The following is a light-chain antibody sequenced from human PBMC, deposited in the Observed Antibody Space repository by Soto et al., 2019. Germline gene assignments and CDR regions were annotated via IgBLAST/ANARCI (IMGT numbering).Light chain of an antibody. CDR3: HQFGSSPGT. CDR2: GTS. V-gene: IGKV3-20*01. Sequence: EIVLTQSPGTLSLSPGERATLSCRASQSVNNNYLAWYQQNPGQAPRLLIYGTSNRATGIADRFSGSGSGTDFTLTIARVETEDFAVYYCHQFGSSPGTFGQGTKLEIK. J-gene: IGKJ2*01. CDR1: QSVNNNY.